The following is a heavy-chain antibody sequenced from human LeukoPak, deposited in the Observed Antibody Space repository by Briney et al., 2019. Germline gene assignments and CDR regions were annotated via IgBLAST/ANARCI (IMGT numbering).Heavy chain of an antibody. CDR1: GFTFSSYA. Sequence: PGGSLRLSCAASGFTFSSYAMTWVRQAPGKGLEWVSSISGRGGSTFYADSVKGRFTISRDNSKNTLYLQMNSLRVEDTAVYYCAKGGLLWFGDPWDYWGQGTLVTVSS. J-gene: IGHJ4*02. CDR3: AKGGLLWFGDPWDY. CDR2: ISGRGGST. D-gene: IGHD3-10*01. V-gene: IGHV3-23*01.